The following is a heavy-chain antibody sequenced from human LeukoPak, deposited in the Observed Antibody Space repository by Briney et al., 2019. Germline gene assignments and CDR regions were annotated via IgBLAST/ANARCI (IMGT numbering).Heavy chain of an antibody. D-gene: IGHD6-19*01. CDR2: ISSSSTYT. J-gene: IGHJ4*02. V-gene: IGHV3-11*06. CDR1: GFTFGDYY. CDR3: ARGRSSGWYARHDTNPTDY. Sequence: GGSLRLSCAASGFTFGDYYMSWSRQAPGKGLEWISYISSSSTYTTYADSVKGRFTISRDNAKNSLYLQMNSLRAEDTAVYYCARGRSSGWYARHDTNPTDYWGQGTLVTVSS.